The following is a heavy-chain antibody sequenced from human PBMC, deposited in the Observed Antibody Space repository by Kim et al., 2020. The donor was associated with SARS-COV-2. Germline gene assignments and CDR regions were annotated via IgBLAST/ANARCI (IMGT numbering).Heavy chain of an antibody. CDR2: ISAYNGNT. CDR3: AAEIDSSGTDYGMDV. J-gene: IGHJ6*02. Sequence: ASVKVSCKASGYTFTSYGISWVRQAPGQGLEWMGWISAYNGNTNYAQKLQGRVTMTTDTSTSTAYMELRSLRSDDTAVYYCAAEIDSSGTDYGMDVWGQGTTVTVSS. V-gene: IGHV1-18*04. D-gene: IGHD3-22*01. CDR1: GYTFTSYG.